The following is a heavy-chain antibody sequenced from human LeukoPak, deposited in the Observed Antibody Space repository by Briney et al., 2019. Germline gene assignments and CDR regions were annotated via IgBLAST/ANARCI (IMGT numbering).Heavy chain of an antibody. V-gene: IGHV3-7*01. CDR3: ARDSAVAASRGVYYYYMDV. J-gene: IGHJ6*03. D-gene: IGHD6-19*01. CDR2: TNQDGSEK. CDR1: GFTFSSHW. Sequence: GGSLRLSCAASGFTFSSHWMSWVRQAPGKGLEWVANTNQDGSEKYYVDSVKGRFIISRDNAKNSLYFQMNSLRAEDTAVYYCARDSAVAASRGVYYYYMDVWGKGTTVTVSS.